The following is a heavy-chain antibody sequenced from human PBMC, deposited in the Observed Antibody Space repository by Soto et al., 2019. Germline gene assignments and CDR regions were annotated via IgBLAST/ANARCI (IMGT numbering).Heavy chain of an antibody. CDR3: ARARGTYDFWSGYYSTDY. J-gene: IGHJ4*02. CDR1: GGSISSSSYY. D-gene: IGHD3-3*01. Sequence: SETLSLTCTVSGGSISSSSYYWGWIRQPPGKGLEWIGSIYYNGSTYYNPSLKSRVTISVDTSKNQFSLKLSSVTAADTAVYYCARARGTYDFWSGYYSTDYWGKGTLVIDS. CDR2: IYYNGST. V-gene: IGHV4-39*01.